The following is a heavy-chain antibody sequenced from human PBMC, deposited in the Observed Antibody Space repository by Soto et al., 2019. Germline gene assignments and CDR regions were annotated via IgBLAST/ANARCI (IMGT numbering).Heavy chain of an antibody. V-gene: IGHV1-69*13. CDR1: GGTFSSYA. J-gene: IGHJ6*02. D-gene: IGHD3-10*01. CDR2: IIPIFGTA. Sequence: SVKVSCKASGGTFSSYAISWVRQAPGQGLEWMGGIIPIFGTANYAQKFQGRVTITADESTSTAYMELSSLRSGDTAVYYCALANTMVRGVIRPYYYYYGMDVWGQGTTVTVSS. CDR3: ALANTMVRGVIRPYYYYYGMDV.